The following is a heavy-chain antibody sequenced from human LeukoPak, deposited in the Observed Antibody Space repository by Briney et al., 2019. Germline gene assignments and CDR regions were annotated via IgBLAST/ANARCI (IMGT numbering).Heavy chain of an antibody. J-gene: IGHJ4*02. D-gene: IGHD2-15*01. CDR2: ISSGGGST. V-gene: IGHV3-23*01. CDR3: AKDYCSGGGCYFFDY. CDR1: GFTFSSFA. Sequence: GGSLRLSCAASGFTFSSFAMSWVRQAPGKGLEWVSPISSGGGSTYYADSVKGRFSISRDNSKNTLYLQLNSLRAEDTAAYYCAKDYCSGGGCYFFDYWGQGTLVTVSS.